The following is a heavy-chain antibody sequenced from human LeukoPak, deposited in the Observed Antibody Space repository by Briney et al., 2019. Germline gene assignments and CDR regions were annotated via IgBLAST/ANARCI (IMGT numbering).Heavy chain of an antibody. CDR3: AKDRRITMVRGVIIIDY. CDR2: ISGSGGST. D-gene: IGHD3-10*01. Sequence: GGSLRLSCAASGFTFSSYGMSWVRQAPGKGLEWVSAISGSGGSTYYADSVKGRFTISRDNSKNTLYLQMNSLRAEDTAVYYCAKDRRITMVRGVIIIDYWGQGTLVTVSS. J-gene: IGHJ4*02. V-gene: IGHV3-23*01. CDR1: GFTFSSYG.